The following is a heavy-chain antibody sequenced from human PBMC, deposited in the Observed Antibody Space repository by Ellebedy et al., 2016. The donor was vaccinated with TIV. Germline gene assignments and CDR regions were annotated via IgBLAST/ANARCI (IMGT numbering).Heavy chain of an antibody. CDR2: IYYSGST. D-gene: IGHD5-12*01. V-gene: IGHV4-39*01. CDR3: AASGYGSRPIRNSWYFDL. CDR1: GGSISSSSYY. J-gene: IGHJ2*01. Sequence: SETLSLTCTVSGGSISSSSYYWGWIRQPPGKGLEWIGSIYYSGSTYYNPSLKSRVTISVDTSKNHFSLKLSSVTAADTAVYYCAASGYGSRPIRNSWYFDLWGRGTLVTVSS.